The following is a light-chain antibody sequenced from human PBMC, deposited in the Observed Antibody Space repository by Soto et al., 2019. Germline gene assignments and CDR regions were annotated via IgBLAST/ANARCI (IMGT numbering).Light chain of an antibody. CDR1: SSDVGGYNY. Sequence: QSALTQPASVSGSPGQSITISCTGTSSDVGGYNYVSWYQHHPGKAPKLMIYEVSNRPSGVSDRFSGSKSGNTASLTISGLQAEDEADYHCSSYTSSRTLVFGTGTKV. J-gene: IGLJ1*01. CDR2: EVS. CDR3: SSYTSSRTLV. V-gene: IGLV2-14*01.